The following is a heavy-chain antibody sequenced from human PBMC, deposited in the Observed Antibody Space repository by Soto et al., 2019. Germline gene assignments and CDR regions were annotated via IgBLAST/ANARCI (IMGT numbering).Heavy chain of an antibody. D-gene: IGHD7-27*01. CDR2: IYYSGST. Sequence: QVQLQESGPGLVKPSETLSLTCTVSGGSISSYYWSWIRQPPGKGLEWIGYIYYSGSTNYNPSLKSRVTISVDTSKNQFSLKLSSVTAADTAVYYCARDDANWVAFDIWGQGTMVTVSS. CDR3: ARDDANWVAFDI. CDR1: GGSISSYY. V-gene: IGHV4-59*01. J-gene: IGHJ3*02.